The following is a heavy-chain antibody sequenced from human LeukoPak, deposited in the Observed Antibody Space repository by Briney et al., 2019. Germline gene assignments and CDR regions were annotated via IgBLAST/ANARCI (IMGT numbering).Heavy chain of an antibody. CDR2: IYPGDSDT. CDR3: ARVAYCGGDCYSIFFDY. V-gene: IGHV5-51*01. CDR1: EYSFTSYW. D-gene: IGHD2-21*02. J-gene: IGHJ4*02. Sequence: GESLKISCKGSEYSFTSYWIGWVRQMPGKGLEWMGIIYPGDSDTRYSPSFQGQVTISADKSISTAYLQWSSLKASDTALYYCARVAYCGGDCYSIFFDYWGQGTLVTVSS.